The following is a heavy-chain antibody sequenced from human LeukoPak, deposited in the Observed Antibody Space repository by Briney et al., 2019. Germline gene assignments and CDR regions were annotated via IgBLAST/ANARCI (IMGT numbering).Heavy chain of an antibody. CDR1: GGTFSSYA. V-gene: IGHV1-69*05. CDR3: ASDSYGDIRKDYYYYMDV. Sequence: GASVKVSCKASGGTFSSYAISWVRQAPGQGLERMGGIIPIFGTANYAQKFQGRVTITTDESTSTAYMELSSLRSEDTAVYYCASDSYGDIRKDYYYYMDVWGKGTTVTVSS. CDR2: IIPIFGTA. D-gene: IGHD4-17*01. J-gene: IGHJ6*03.